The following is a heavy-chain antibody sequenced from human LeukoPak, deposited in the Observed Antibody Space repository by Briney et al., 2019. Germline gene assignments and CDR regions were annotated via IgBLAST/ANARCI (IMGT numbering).Heavy chain of an antibody. CDR1: GFTFNNAW. Sequence: GGSLRLSCAASGFTFNNAWMSWVRQAPGKGLEWVSVIYSGGSTYYADSVKGRFTISRDNSKNTLYLQMNSLRAEDTAVYYCARDSSSWYLAYNYYYGMDVWGQGTTVTVSS. V-gene: IGHV3-53*01. CDR2: IYSGGST. D-gene: IGHD6-13*01. CDR3: ARDSSSWYLAYNYYYGMDV. J-gene: IGHJ6*02.